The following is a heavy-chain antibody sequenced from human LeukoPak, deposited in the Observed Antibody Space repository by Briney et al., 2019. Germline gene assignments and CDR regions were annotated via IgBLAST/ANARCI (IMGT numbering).Heavy chain of an antibody. CDR2: INHSGST. J-gene: IGHJ5*02. CDR1: GGSFSGYY. V-gene: IGHV4-34*01. Sequence: SETLSLTCAVYGGSFSGYYWSWIRQPPRKGLEWIGEINHSGSTNYNPSLKSRVTISVDTSKNQISLKLSSVTAAETAVYYCARVGYDFWSGYYKRPTYRNWFDPWGQGTLVTVSS. CDR3: ARVGYDFWSGYYKRPTYRNWFDP. D-gene: IGHD3-3*01.